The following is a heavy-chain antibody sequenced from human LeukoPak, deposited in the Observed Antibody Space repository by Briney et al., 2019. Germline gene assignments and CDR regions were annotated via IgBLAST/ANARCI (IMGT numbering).Heavy chain of an antibody. D-gene: IGHD1-7*01. Sequence: SETLSLTCTVSGYSINSGYYWGWIRQPPGKGLQWIGCIYYSGSTYYKPSLKSRVTISVDTSKNQFSLKLTPVTAADTAVYYCGRRSRSTWNYRRGDYWGQGTLVTVSS. J-gene: IGHJ4*02. CDR1: GYSINSGYY. CDR3: GRRSRSTWNYRRGDY. CDR2: IYYSGST. V-gene: IGHV4-38-2*02.